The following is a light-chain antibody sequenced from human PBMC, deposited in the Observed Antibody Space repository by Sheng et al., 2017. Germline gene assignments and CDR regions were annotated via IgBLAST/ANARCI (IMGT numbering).Light chain of an antibody. CDR3: QEYDNWPQRT. J-gene: IGKJ1*01. CDR2: GAF. V-gene: IGKV3-15*01. Sequence: IVMTQSPATLSVSLGERATLSCRASQSVSSNLAWYQQKPGQAPRLLIYGAFTRATGIAARFSGSGSGTEFTLTISSLQSEDSAVYYCQEYDNWPQRTFGKGPRWKSN. CDR1: QSVSSN.